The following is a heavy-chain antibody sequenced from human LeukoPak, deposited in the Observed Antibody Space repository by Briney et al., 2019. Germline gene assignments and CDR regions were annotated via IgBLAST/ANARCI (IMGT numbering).Heavy chain of an antibody. Sequence: SETLSLTCAVSGGSISSSNWWSWVRQPPGKGLEWIGEIYHSGSTNYNPSLKSRVTLSVDKSKNQFSLKLSSVTAADTAVYYCARGATYYGDCGMDVWGQGTTVTVSS. V-gene: IGHV4-4*02. CDR2: IYHSGST. CDR1: GGSISSSNW. D-gene: IGHD4-17*01. J-gene: IGHJ6*02. CDR3: ARGATYYGDCGMDV.